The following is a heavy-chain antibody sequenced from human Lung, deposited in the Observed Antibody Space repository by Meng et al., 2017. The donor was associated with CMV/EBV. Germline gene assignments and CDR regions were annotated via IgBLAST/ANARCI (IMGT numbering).Heavy chain of an antibody. CDR2: IYYIGST. D-gene: IGHD3-3*01. CDR3: ARDKVGDGSGHGMDV. J-gene: IGHJ6*02. V-gene: IGHV4-31*02. CDR1: DSISSGDYY. Sequence: DSISSGDYYWTWIRQHPGKGLEWIGNIYYIGSTYYNPSLKSRVTISVDTSKTQFSLKLRSVTAADTAVYYCARDKVGDGSGHGMDVWGQGXTVTVSS.